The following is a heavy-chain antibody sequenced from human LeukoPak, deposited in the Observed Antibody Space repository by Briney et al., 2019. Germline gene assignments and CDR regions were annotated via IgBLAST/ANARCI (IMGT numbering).Heavy chain of an antibody. CDR1: GFTYSSYG. CDR2: ISYDGSNK. V-gene: IGHV3-30*18. CDR3: TNLNPKEGVS. J-gene: IGHJ5*02. Sequence: PGRSLRLSCAASGFTYSSYGMHWTRQAPGKGLEWVAVISYDGSNKYYADSVKGRFTISRDNSKNTQYLQMNSLRAEDTAVYYCTNLNPKEGVSWGQGTLVTVSS.